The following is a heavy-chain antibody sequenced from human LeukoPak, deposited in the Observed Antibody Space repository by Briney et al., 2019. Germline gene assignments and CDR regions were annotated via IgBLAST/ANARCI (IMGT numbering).Heavy chain of an antibody. CDR2: IYYSGST. J-gene: IGHJ4*02. CDR1: GGSISSSSYY. Sequence: SETLSLTCTVSGGSISSSSYYWGWIRQPPGQGLQWIGSIYYSGSTNYNPSLKSRVTISVDTSKNQFSLKLSSVTAADTAVYYCARDTEDTAMVLFDYWGQGTLVTVSS. D-gene: IGHD5-18*01. V-gene: IGHV4-39*07. CDR3: ARDTEDTAMVLFDY.